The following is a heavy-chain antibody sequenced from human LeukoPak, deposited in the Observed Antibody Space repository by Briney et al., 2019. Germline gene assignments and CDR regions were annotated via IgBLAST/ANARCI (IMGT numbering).Heavy chain of an antibody. J-gene: IGHJ4*02. CDR1: GGSISSSSYY. CDR2: IYYSGST. CDR3: AREVAGTLHFDH. V-gene: IGHV4-39*07. D-gene: IGHD6-19*01. Sequence: PSETLSLTCTVSGGSISSSSYYWGWIRQPPGKGLEWIGSIYYSGSTYYNPSLKSRVTISVDTSKNQFSLKLSSVTAADTALYYCAREVAGTLHFDHWGQGTLVTVSS.